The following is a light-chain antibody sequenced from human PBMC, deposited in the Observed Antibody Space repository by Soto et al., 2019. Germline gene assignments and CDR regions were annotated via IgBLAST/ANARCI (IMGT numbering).Light chain of an antibody. V-gene: IGKV3-11*01. CDR3: QQRSNWPT. J-gene: IGKJ3*01. CDR2: DAS. Sequence: EIVLTQSPATLSLSPGERATLSCRASQSLSSYLAWYQQKPGQAPRLLIYDASNRATGIPARFSGSGSGTVFTITISILAPEDLAVYYCQQRSNWPTFGPGTKVDIK. CDR1: QSLSSY.